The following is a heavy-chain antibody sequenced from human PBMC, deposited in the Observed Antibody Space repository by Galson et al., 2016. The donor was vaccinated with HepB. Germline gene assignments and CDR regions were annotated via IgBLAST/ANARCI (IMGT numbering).Heavy chain of an antibody. J-gene: IGHJ6*02. Sequence: SLRLSCAASGFTFSSYGMHWVRQAPGKGLEWVAVISYDGSNKYYADSVKGRFTISGDNSKNTLYLQMNSLRAEDTAVYYCAKVRQLAYSYGMDVWGQGTTVTVSS. CDR3: AKVRQLAYSYGMDV. CDR2: ISYDGSNK. V-gene: IGHV3-30*18. CDR1: GFTFSSYG. D-gene: IGHD6-6*01.